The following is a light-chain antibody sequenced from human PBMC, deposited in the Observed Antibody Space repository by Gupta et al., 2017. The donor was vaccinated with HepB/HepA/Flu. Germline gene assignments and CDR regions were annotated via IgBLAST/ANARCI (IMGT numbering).Light chain of an antibody. V-gene: IGLV2-14*01. CDR3: SSYTSSSTGV. Sequence: QSALTQPAYVSGSHGQSITIPCPGTSSDVGGYNYVSWYQQHPGKAPKLMIYDVSNRPSGVSNLFSGSKSGNTASLTISGLQAEDEADYYCSSYTSSSTGVFGGGTKLTVL. CDR2: DVS. CDR1: SSDVGGYNY. J-gene: IGLJ2*01.